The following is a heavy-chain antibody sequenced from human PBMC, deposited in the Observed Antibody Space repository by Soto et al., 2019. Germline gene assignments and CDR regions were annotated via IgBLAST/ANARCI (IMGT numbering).Heavy chain of an antibody. D-gene: IGHD5-12*01. CDR3: ARHHGPTTSENWFAP. CDR2: ISTYSGDT. CDR1: GYTFFTYE. Sequence: GASVKVSCKASGYTFFTYEISWVRQAPGQGLEWMGWISTYSGDTKYAQKFQGRVTMTTDTSTTTAYLELRSLRSDDTAVYYCARHHGPTTSENWFAPWGQGTLVTVSS. V-gene: IGHV1-18*01. J-gene: IGHJ5*02.